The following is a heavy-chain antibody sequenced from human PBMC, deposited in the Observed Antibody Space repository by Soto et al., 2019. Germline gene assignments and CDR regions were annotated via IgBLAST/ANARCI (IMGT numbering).Heavy chain of an antibody. CDR3: AKDQIAAAVYYYYGMDV. J-gene: IGHJ6*02. Sequence: HLGGSLRLSCAASGFTFSSYGMHWVRQAPGKGLEWVAVISYDGSNKYYADSVKGRFTISRDNSKNTLYLQMNSLRAEDTAVYYCAKDQIAAAVYYYYGMDVWGQGTTVTVSS. V-gene: IGHV3-30*18. CDR1: GFTFSSYG. CDR2: ISYDGSNK. D-gene: IGHD6-13*01.